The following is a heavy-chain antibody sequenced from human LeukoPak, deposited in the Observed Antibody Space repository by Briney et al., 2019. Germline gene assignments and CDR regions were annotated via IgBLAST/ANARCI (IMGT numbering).Heavy chain of an antibody. Sequence: ASVKVSCKASGYTFTSYYMHWVRQAPGQGLEWMGLINPTGGSTGYAQKFQGRVTMTRATSLSTVYMELSGLRSDDTAVYYCARHTSWYPNDYWGQGTLVTVSS. CDR3: ARHTSWYPNDY. J-gene: IGHJ4*02. CDR2: INPTGGST. CDR1: GYTFTSYY. D-gene: IGHD1-14*01. V-gene: IGHV1-46*01.